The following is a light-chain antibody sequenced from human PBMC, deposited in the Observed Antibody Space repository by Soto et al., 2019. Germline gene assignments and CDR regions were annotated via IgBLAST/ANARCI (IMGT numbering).Light chain of an antibody. V-gene: IGKV3-20*01. CDR2: ATS. J-gene: IGKJ3*01. CDR3: QQYGSSSFT. Sequence: EIVLTQSPGTLSLSPGERATLSCRASQTVSTSYLAWYQQKPGQAPRLLIHATSSRATGVPDRFSGSGSGTDFTLTISRLEPEDFAVYYCQQYGSSSFTFGPGTKVDIK. CDR1: QTVSTSY.